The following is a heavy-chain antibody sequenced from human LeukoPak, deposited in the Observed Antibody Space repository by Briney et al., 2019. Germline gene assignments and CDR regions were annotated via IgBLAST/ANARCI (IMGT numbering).Heavy chain of an antibody. CDR1: GFTFSSNW. CDR2: INSDGRST. Sequence: GGSLRLSCAVSGFTFSSNWMHWVRQAPGKGLVWVSRINSDGRSTSYADSVKGRFTISRDNAKNTLYLQMNSLRAEDTAVYYCARPRNDILSGFHYYYGMDVWGQGTTVTVSS. D-gene: IGHD3-9*01. J-gene: IGHJ6*02. V-gene: IGHV3-74*01. CDR3: ARPRNDILSGFHYYYGMDV.